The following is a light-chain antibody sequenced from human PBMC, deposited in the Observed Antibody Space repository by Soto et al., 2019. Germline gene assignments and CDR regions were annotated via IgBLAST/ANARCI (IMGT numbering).Light chain of an antibody. CDR3: QQYNNWPRT. J-gene: IGKJ1*01. Sequence: EIVMTQSPATLSVSPGERATLSCRASQSVSSDLAWYHQKPGQAPRLLIYGASTRATGIPARFSGSGSGTEWALTINSLQSEDFAVYYCQQYNNWPRTFGQGTKVDI. CDR1: QSVSSD. CDR2: GAS. V-gene: IGKV3-15*01.